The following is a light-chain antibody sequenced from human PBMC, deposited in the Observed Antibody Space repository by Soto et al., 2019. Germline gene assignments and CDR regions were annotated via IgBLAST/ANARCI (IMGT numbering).Light chain of an antibody. Sequence: EIVLTQSPATLSLSPGERATLSCRAGQSVSSYLAWYQQKHGQAPRXXIYGASSRETGIPDRFSGSGAGTEFTLTISRLEPEDFAVYYCQQYGSSTLTFGPGTKVDIK. CDR3: QQYGSSTLT. V-gene: IGKV3-20*01. CDR1: QSVSSY. CDR2: GAS. J-gene: IGKJ3*01.